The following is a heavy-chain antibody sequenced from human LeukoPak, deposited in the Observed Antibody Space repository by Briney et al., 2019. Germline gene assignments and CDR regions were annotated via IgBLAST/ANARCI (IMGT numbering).Heavy chain of an antibody. CDR2: VYASGSN. CDR1: GDSITTNY. CDR3: TRQPTGNWFDP. J-gene: IGHJ5*02. V-gene: IGHV4-4*09. D-gene: IGHD1-14*01. Sequence: SETLSLTCSVSGDSITTNYWSWIRQPPGKGLEWIGYVYASGSNHYNPSLKSRVTLSVDTSKNQLSLKLSSVPAADTAVYYCTRQPTGNWFDPWGQGTLVTVSS.